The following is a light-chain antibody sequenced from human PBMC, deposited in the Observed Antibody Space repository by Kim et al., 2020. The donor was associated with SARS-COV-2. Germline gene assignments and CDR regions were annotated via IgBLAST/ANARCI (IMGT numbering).Light chain of an antibody. CDR3: QAWDSSRVV. Sequence: VSQGQTASITCPGDKLGDKYACWYQQKPSHSPVLVIYQDNKRPSGIPERFSGSNSGNTATLTISGTQAMDEADYYCQAWDSSRVVFGGGTQLTVL. CDR2: QDN. CDR1: KLGDKY. J-gene: IGLJ2*01. V-gene: IGLV3-1*01.